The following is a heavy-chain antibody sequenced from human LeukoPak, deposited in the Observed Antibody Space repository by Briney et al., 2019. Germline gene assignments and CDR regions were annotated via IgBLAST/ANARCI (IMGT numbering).Heavy chain of an antibody. V-gene: IGHV1-8*01. CDR3: ARGRSSWSSSYFDY. Sequence: AASVKVSCKASGYTFTSYDINWVRQATGQGLEWMGWMNPNSGNTGYAQKFQGRVTMTRNTSISTAYMELSSLRSEDTAVYYCARGRSSWSSSYFDYWGQGTLVTVSS. D-gene: IGHD6-13*01. CDR2: MNPNSGNT. CDR1: GYTFTSYD. J-gene: IGHJ4*02.